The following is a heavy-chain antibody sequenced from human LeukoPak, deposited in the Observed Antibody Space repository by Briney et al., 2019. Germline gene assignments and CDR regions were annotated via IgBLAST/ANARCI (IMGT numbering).Heavy chain of an antibody. CDR3: ARAPAGCGGTWPFDD. V-gene: IGHV4-4*07. Sequence: SETLSLTCTVSGGSVSSSFWSWIRQPAGKVLEWFGRIYSSGRINYNPSLKSRVTLSLDTSKNQFSLKLTSVTAADTAVYYCARAPAGCGGTWPFDDWGQGTLVTVSS. CDR1: GGSVSSSF. D-gene: IGHD2-21*01. J-gene: IGHJ4*02. CDR2: IYSSGRI.